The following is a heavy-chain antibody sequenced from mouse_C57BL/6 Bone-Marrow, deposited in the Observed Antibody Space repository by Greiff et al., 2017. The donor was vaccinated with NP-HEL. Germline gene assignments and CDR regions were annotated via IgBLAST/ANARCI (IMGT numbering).Heavy chain of an antibody. Sequence: QVQLQQSGAELVRPGASVTLSCKASGYTFTDYEMHWVKQTPVHGLEWIGAIDPETGGTAYNQKFKGKAILTADKSSSTAYMELRSLTSEDSAVYYCTRSDYGSSRFAYWGKGTLVTVSA. J-gene: IGHJ3*01. CDR1: GYTFTDYE. CDR2: IDPETGGT. D-gene: IGHD1-1*01. V-gene: IGHV1-15*01. CDR3: TRSDYGSSRFAY.